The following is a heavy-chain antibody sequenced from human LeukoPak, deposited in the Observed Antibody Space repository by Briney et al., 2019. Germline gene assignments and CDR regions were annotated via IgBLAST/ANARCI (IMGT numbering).Heavy chain of an antibody. D-gene: IGHD5-18*01. CDR2: FDPEDGET. Sequence: GASVKVSCKVSGYTLTELSMHWVRQAPRKGLEWMGGFDPEDGETIYAQKFQGRVTMTEDTSTDTAYMELSSLRSEDTAVYYCATGRLLTAMVATAAFDIWGQGTMVTVSS. CDR3: ATGRLLTAMVATAAFDI. J-gene: IGHJ3*02. CDR1: GYTLTELS. V-gene: IGHV1-24*01.